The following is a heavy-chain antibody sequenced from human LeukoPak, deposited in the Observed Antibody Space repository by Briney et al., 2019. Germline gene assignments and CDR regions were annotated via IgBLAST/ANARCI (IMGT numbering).Heavy chain of an antibody. V-gene: IGHV1-8*03. Sequence: ASVKVSCKASGYTFTSYDINWVRQATGQGLEWMGWMNPNSGNTGYAQKFQGRVTITRNTSISTAYMELSSLRSEDTAVYYCARAPRIAARVYYYYYMDVWGKGTTVTVSS. CDR1: GYTFTSYD. J-gene: IGHJ6*03. D-gene: IGHD6-6*01. CDR3: ARAPRIAARVYYYYYMDV. CDR2: MNPNSGNT.